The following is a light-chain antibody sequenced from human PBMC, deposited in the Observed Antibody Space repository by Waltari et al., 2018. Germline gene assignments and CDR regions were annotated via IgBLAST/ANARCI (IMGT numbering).Light chain of an antibody. CDR3: QHYNGDPLT. Sequence: DIQMTQSPSTLSASEGDRVTLTCRASQSINYWLAWYQQKPGKAPKLLIYKASTLETGVPSRFSGSGSGTEFTLTVGSLQPDDFAIYYCQHYNGDPLTFGQGTKLEIK. CDR1: QSINYW. CDR2: KAS. J-gene: IGKJ2*01. V-gene: IGKV1-5*03.